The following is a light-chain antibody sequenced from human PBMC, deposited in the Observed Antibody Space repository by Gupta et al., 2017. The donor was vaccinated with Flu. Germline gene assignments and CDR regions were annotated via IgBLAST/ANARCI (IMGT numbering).Light chain of an antibody. CDR2: GNS. Sequence: QSVLTQPPSVSGAPGQSITISCTGSSSNIGAGYGVHWYQQLPGTAPNLLVYGNSNRPSGVPDRFSGSKSGTSASLAITGLQAEEEADYYCQSYDSSLSGSVVFGGGTRLTVL. CDR1: SSNIGAGYG. J-gene: IGLJ2*01. CDR3: QSYDSSLSGSVV. V-gene: IGLV1-40*01.